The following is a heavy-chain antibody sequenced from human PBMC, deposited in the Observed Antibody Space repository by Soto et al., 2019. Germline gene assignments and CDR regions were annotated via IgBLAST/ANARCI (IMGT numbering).Heavy chain of an antibody. Sequence: PGESLKISCKGSGYSFTSYWISWVRQMPGKGLEWMGRIDPSDSYTNYSPSFQGHVTISADKSISTAYLQWSSLKASDTAMYYCARLSAAGEISLNYYYYGMDVWGQGTTATVSS. CDR3: ARLSAAGEISLNYYYYGMDV. D-gene: IGHD3-16*01. V-gene: IGHV5-10-1*01. CDR2: IDPSDSYT. J-gene: IGHJ6*02. CDR1: GYSFTSYW.